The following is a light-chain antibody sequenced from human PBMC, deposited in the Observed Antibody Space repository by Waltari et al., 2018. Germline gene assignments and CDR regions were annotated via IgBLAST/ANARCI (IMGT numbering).Light chain of an antibody. CDR2: GAS. CDR1: QSVSRT. J-gene: IGKJ1*01. Sequence: EIVLTQSPGTLFLSPGEGATLSCRASQSVSRTLAWYQQNPGQAPRLLIYGASSRATGIPDRFSGSGSGTDFSLTISRLEPDDSAVYFCQHYVSLPATFGQGTKVEI. V-gene: IGKV3-20*01. CDR3: QHYVSLPAT.